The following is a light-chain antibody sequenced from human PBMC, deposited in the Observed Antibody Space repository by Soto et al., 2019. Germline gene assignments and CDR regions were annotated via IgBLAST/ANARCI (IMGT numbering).Light chain of an antibody. CDR2: AAA. Sequence: DIQMTQSPSSLSASVGDRVTITCRASQSISKYLNWYQQKPGKPPKLLISAAASLQSGVPSRFSGSGSETDFTLTISSLQPEDFATYYCQQGYIALTFGGGTKVEIK. CDR1: QSISKY. CDR3: QQGYIALT. J-gene: IGKJ4*01. V-gene: IGKV1-39*01.